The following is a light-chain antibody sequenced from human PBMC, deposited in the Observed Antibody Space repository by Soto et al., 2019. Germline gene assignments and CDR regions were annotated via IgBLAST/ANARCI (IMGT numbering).Light chain of an antibody. CDR1: QDISNY. J-gene: IGKJ4*01. Sequence: IQMTQSPSSLSASVGDRVTITCQASQDISNYLNWYQQKPGKAPKLLIYDASSLESGVPSRFSGSGSGTEFTLTISSLQPEDFATYYCLQDYNYPLTFGGGTKVDIK. CDR2: DAS. V-gene: IGKV1-6*01. CDR3: LQDYNYPLT.